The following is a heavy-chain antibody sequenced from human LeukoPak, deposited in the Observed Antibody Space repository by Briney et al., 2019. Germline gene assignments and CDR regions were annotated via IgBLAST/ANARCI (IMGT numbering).Heavy chain of an antibody. CDR1: GGSISSYY. J-gene: IGHJ5*02. Sequence: SETLSLTCTVSGGSISSYYWSWIRQPPGKGLEWIGYIYYSGSTNYNPSLKSRVTISVDTSKNQFSLKLSSVTAADTAVYYCARGTYDYVWGRYWFDPWGQGTLVTVSS. CDR2: IYYSGST. CDR3: ARGTYDYVWGRYWFDP. V-gene: IGHV4-59*01. D-gene: IGHD3-16*01.